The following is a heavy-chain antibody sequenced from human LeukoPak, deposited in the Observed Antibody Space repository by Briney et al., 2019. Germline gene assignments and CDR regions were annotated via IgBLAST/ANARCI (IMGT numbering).Heavy chain of an antibody. CDR1: GGSFSGYY. CDR3: ARDEMATLDY. V-gene: IGHV4-34*01. CDR2: INHSGST. D-gene: IGHD5-24*01. Sequence: SETLSLTCAVYGGSFSGYYWSWIRQPPGKGLEWIGEINHSGSTNYNPSLKSRVTISVDTSKNQFSLKLSSVTAADTAVYYCARDEMATLDYWGQGTLVTVSS. J-gene: IGHJ4*02.